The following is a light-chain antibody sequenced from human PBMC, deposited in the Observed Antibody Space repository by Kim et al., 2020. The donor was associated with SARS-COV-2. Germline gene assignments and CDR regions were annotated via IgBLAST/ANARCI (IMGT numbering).Light chain of an antibody. CDR2: GAS. Sequence: LSPGERATLSCRASQSVSSSYLAWYQQRPGQAPRLLIYGASSRATGIPDRFSGSGYGTDFTLTISRLETEDFAVYYCQQYSRSSTFGQGTRLEIK. CDR3: QQYSRSST. CDR1: QSVSSSY. J-gene: IGKJ5*01. V-gene: IGKV3-20*01.